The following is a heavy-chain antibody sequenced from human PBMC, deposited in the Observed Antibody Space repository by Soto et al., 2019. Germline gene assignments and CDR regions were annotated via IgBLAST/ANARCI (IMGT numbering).Heavy chain of an antibody. CDR1: GDTFTEYY. CDR3: ARGGHVVVVTAALDY. V-gene: IGHV1-46*01. D-gene: IGHD2-21*02. CDR2: VNPSGGHT. Sequence: QVQLMQSGAEVKKPGASVKVSCKASGDTFTEYYIHWVRQAPGQGLEWMGTVNPSGGHTTYAQHFLGRVTMTMDTSTSTLYMELTSLTSEYTAVYYCARGGHVVVVTAALDYWGQGTLVTVSS. J-gene: IGHJ4*02.